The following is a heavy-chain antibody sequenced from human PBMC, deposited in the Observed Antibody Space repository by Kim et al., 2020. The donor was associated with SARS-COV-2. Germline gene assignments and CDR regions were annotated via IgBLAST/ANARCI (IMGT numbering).Heavy chain of an antibody. CDR1: GAAIDDYY. D-gene: IGHD3-22*01. CDR2: IHHNGNS. CDR3: ARKRAVSSGFIDS. Sequence: SETLSLTCAVSGAAIDDYYWSWIRQAPGKGLEWIGYIHHNGNSNSNPSLESRVTISLDTSRNQFSLKLTYVTAADSAVYFCARKRAVSSGFIDSWGQGTPVIVSS. V-gene: IGHV4-59*01. J-gene: IGHJ4*02.